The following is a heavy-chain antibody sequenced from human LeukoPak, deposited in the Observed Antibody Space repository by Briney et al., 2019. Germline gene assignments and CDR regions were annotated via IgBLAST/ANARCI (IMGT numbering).Heavy chain of an antibody. CDR2: ISAYNGNT. Sequence: GASVKVSCKASGYTFTSYGISWVRQAPGQGLEWMGWISAYNGNTNYAQKLQGRVTMTTDTSTSTAYMELRSLRSDDTAVYYCARDGSGVLRYFDWLSPAGVYYYYYYMDVWGKGTTVTVSS. V-gene: IGHV1-18*01. CDR1: GYTFTSYG. CDR3: ARDGSGVLRYFDWLSPAGVYYYYYYMDV. D-gene: IGHD3-9*01. J-gene: IGHJ6*03.